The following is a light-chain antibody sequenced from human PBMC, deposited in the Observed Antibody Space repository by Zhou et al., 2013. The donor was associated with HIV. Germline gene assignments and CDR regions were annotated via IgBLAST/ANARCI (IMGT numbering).Light chain of an antibody. CDR2: AAS. J-gene: IGKJ2*01. CDR1: QGIRND. V-gene: IGKV1-6*01. Sequence: AIQMTQSPSSLSASVGDRVTITCRASQGIRNDLAWYQQKPGKAPKLLIYAASNLQSGVPSRFSGYGSGTEFTLTISSLQPEDFATYYCLQDNSNPYTFGQGTKL. CDR3: LQDNSNPYT.